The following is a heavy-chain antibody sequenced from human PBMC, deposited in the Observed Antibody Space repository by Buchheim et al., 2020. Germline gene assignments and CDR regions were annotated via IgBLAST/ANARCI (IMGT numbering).Heavy chain of an antibody. J-gene: IGHJ2*01. D-gene: IGHD6-19*01. Sequence: QVQLVESGGGVVQPGRSLRLSCAASGFTFSSYAMHWVRQAPGKGLEWVAVISYDGSNKYYADSVKGRFTFSRDNSKNTLYLQMNSLRAEDTAVYYCARDGWAGHNWYFDLWGRGTL. CDR1: GFTFSSYA. V-gene: IGHV3-30*04. CDR2: ISYDGSNK. CDR3: ARDGWAGHNWYFDL.